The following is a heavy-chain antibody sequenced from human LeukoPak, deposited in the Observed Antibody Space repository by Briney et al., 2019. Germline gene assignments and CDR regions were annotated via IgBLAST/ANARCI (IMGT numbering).Heavy chain of an antibody. J-gene: IGHJ3*02. V-gene: IGHV3-33*08. CDR2: IWYDGSNK. Sequence: GGSLRLSCAASGFNFNNYVMSWVRQAPGKELEWVAVIWYDGSNKYYADSVKGRFTISRDNSKNTLYLQMNSLRAEDTAVYYCAREMRGYCSSTSCYTDAFDIWGQGTMVTVSS. CDR3: AREMRGYCSSTSCYTDAFDI. D-gene: IGHD2-2*01. CDR1: GFNFNNYV.